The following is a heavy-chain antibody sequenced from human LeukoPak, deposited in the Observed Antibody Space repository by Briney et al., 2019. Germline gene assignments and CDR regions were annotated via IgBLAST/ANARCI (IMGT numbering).Heavy chain of an antibody. V-gene: IGHV1-8*01. CDR3: ATELQGYFTNGVCPHPFDY. CDR2: MNPNSGNT. J-gene: IGHJ4*02. CDR1: GYTFTSYD. D-gene: IGHD2-8*01. Sequence: ASVKVSCKASGYTFTSYDINWVRQATGQGLEWMGWMNPNSGNTGYAQKFQGRVTMTRNTSISTAYMELSSLRSEDTAVYYCATELQGYFTNGVCPHPFDYWGRGTLVTVSS.